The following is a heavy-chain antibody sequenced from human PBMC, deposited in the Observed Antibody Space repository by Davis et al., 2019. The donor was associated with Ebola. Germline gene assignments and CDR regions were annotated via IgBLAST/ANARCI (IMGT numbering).Heavy chain of an antibody. CDR1: PYSLTVLA. D-gene: IGHD3-22*01. CDR2: FDPEDGEI. Sequence: ASVKVSCKVSPYSLTVLALQWVRQAPGKGLEWMGGFDPEDGEIVYAQKFQGRVTMTEDTSTDTAYMELSSLRSGDTAIYYCATVRAHSRHDNWGQGTPVTVAS. J-gene: IGHJ4*02. V-gene: IGHV1-24*01. CDR3: ATVRAHSRHDN.